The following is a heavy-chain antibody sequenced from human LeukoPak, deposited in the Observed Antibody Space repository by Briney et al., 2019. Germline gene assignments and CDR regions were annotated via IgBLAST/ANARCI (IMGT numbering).Heavy chain of an antibody. Sequence: ASVKVSCKASGYSFIAYDINWVRQATGQGLEWIGYINPNTGLTEYAQKFQGRVSLTRDTSITTAYMELNTLISEDTAVYYCAKSNGYGLVDIWGQGTMVTVSS. J-gene: IGHJ3*02. CDR3: AKSNGYGLVDI. CDR2: INPNTGLT. V-gene: IGHV1-8*01. D-gene: IGHD3-10*01. CDR1: GYSFIAYD.